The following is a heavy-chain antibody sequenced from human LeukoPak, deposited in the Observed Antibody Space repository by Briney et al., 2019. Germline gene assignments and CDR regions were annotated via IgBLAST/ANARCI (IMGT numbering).Heavy chain of an antibody. CDR3: ARLIRAARGDNAFDI. CDR2: IYPGGSDT. V-gene: IGHV5-51*01. J-gene: IGHJ3*02. CDR1: GYSFTSYW. D-gene: IGHD2-21*01. Sequence: GESLKISCKGSGYSFTSYWIGWVRQMPGKGLEWMGIIYPGGSDTRYSPSFQGQVTISADKSISTAYLQWSSLKASDTAMYYCARLIRAARGDNAFDIWGQGTMVTVSS.